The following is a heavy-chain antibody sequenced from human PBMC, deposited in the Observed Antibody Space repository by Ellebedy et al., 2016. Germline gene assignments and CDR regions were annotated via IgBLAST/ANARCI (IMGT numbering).Heavy chain of an antibody. D-gene: IGHD6-13*01. CDR1: GFTFHDYA. V-gene: IGHV3-9*01. CDR2: ISWNSGSI. Sequence: GGSLRLSCAASGFTFHDYAMHWVRQVPGKGLEWVSGISWNSGSIGYADSMTGRFTISRDNAKNSLYLQMNSLRTEDTALYYCAKDSAAGMGLVNRFHHWGQGTLVTVSS. J-gene: IGHJ1*01. CDR3: AKDSAAGMGLVNRFHH.